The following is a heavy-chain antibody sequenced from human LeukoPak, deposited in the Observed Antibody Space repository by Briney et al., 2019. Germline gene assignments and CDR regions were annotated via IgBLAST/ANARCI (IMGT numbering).Heavy chain of an antibody. J-gene: IGHJ4*02. D-gene: IGHD3-22*01. CDR2: INYSGNT. Sequence: SQTLSLTCTVSGGSTGSAGYYWSWIRQHPGKGLEWIAYINYSGNTYHNPSLKSRVTISVDTSRNQFSLKLNSVTAADTAIYYCASMSGYYSKFDYWGQGTLVTVSS. CDR1: GGSTGSAGYY. V-gene: IGHV4-31*03. CDR3: ASMSGYYSKFDY.